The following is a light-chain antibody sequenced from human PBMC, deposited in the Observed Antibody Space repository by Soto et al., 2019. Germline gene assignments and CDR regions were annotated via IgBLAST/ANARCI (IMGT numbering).Light chain of an antibody. J-gene: IGKJ2*01. CDR3: QQYGSSPYT. CDR2: GAS. Sequence: EIVLTQSPGTLSLSPGERATLSCRASQSVSSSYLAWYQQKPGQAPRLLIYGASSRATGIPDRFSGSGSGTAFTLTISRLEPDDFAVYYCQQYGSSPYTFGKGTKLEIK. CDR1: QSVSSSY. V-gene: IGKV3-20*01.